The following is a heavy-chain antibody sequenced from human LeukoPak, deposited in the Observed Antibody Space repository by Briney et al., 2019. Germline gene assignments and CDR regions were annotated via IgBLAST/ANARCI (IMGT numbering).Heavy chain of an antibody. Sequence: GGSLRLSCAASGFTFSHYYMSWIRQAPGKGLEWVSYISSSGSILYYADSVKGRFTISRDNAKNSLYLRMNSLRAEDTAVYYCARGSSNSYDYWGQGTLVTVSS. V-gene: IGHV3-11*04. D-gene: IGHD1-1*01. CDR2: ISSSGSIL. CDR3: ARGSSNSYDY. J-gene: IGHJ4*02. CDR1: GFTFSHYY.